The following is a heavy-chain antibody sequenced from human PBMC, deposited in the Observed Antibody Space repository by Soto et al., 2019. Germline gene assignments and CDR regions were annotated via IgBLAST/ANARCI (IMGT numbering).Heavy chain of an antibody. CDR3: ARRYGYSFDY. CDR1: GGSISSYY. V-gene: IGHV4-59*08. Sequence: SETLSLTCTVSGGSISSYYWSWIRKPPGKGLEWIGYIYYSGSTNYNPSLKSRVTISLDTSKNQFSLKLSSVTAADTAVYYCARRYGYSFDYWGQGTLVTVSS. CDR2: IYYSGST. D-gene: IGHD1-1*01. J-gene: IGHJ4*02.